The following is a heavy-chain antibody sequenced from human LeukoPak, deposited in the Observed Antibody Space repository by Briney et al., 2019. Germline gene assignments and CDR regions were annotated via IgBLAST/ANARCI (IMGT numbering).Heavy chain of an antibody. CDR3: AKAPVRGVISHLDY. CDR1: GFTLSSYG. J-gene: IGHJ4*02. V-gene: IGHV3-30*02. Sequence: GGSLRLSCAASGFTLSSYGMHWVRQAPGKGLEWVAFIRYDGSNKYYADSVKGRFTISRDNSENTLWLQMTSLRAEDTAVYYCAKAPVRGVISHLDYWAREPWSPSPQ. D-gene: IGHD3-10*01. CDR2: IRYDGSNK.